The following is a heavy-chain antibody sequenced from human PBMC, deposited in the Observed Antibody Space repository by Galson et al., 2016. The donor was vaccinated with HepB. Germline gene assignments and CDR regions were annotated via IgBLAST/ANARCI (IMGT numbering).Heavy chain of an antibody. D-gene: IGHD1-26*01. Sequence: QSGAEVKKPGASVKVSCQASGYIFSNFAITWVRQAPGQGLEWMGWISGYTGKTNYVQKFQDRVTMTTDTATSTAFLEMRGLKSDDTAIYYCAKLGGGQYYFDYWGQGTLVTVSS. CDR1: GYIFSNFA. V-gene: IGHV1-18*01. J-gene: IGHJ4*02. CDR2: ISGYTGKT. CDR3: AKLGGGQYYFDY.